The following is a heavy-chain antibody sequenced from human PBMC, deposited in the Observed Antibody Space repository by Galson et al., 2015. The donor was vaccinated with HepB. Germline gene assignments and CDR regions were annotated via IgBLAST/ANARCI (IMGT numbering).Heavy chain of an antibody. CDR3: AREGIATVTNPMDY. D-gene: IGHD6-13*01. CDR2: ITPIFGTA. Sequence: SVKVSCKASGGTFSRYTINWVRQAPGQGLEWMGGITPIFGTANYAQKFQGRVTITADESTSTAYMELSRLRSEDTAVYYCAREGIATVTNPMDYWGHGTLVTVSS. V-gene: IGHV1-69*13. J-gene: IGHJ4*01. CDR1: GGTFSRYT.